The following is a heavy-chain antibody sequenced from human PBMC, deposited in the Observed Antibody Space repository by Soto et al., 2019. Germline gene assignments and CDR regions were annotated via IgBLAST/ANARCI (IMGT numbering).Heavy chain of an antibody. V-gene: IGHV4-34*01. CDR1: GGSVHGYY. D-gene: IGHD3-3*01. J-gene: IGHJ4*02. CDR2: INHAGGT. CDR3: ATRITVFGLVIAPSER. Sequence: ASETLSLTCAVYGGSVHGYYWNWIRQPPGKGLEWIGEINHAGGTHYNPSLKRRVTMSVYTSKNQFSLRLSSVTAADTAIYYCATRITVFGLVIAPSERWGQETQYTASS.